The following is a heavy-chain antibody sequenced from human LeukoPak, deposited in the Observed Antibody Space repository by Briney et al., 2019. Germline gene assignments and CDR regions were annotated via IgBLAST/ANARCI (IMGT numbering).Heavy chain of an antibody. V-gene: IGHV3-30*02. Sequence: PGRSLRLSCAASGFTFSSYAMHWVRQAPGKGLEWVAFIRYDGSNKYYADSVKGRFTISRDNSKNTLYLQMNSLRAEDTAVYYCAKDAVRGSGRINWFDPWGQETLVTVSS. CDR1: GFTFSSYA. CDR2: IRYDGSNK. D-gene: IGHD3-10*01. CDR3: AKDAVRGSGRINWFDP. J-gene: IGHJ5*02.